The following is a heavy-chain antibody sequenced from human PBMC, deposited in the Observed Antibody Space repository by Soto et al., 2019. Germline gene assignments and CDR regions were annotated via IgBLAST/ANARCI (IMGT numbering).Heavy chain of an antibody. CDR3: AKCFRNYAADNFDN. D-gene: IGHD4-4*01. CDR1: GFTFNNYA. J-gene: IGHJ4*02. Sequence: EVQLLESGGGLVQPGGSLRLSCAASGFTFNNYAMSWVRQAPGKGLEWVSTITGGGAGTYYADSVKGRFTISRDNSNNTQYLQMNSLRVEDTALYYCAKCFRNYAADNFDNWGQGTLVTVSS. CDR2: ITGGGAGT. V-gene: IGHV3-23*01.